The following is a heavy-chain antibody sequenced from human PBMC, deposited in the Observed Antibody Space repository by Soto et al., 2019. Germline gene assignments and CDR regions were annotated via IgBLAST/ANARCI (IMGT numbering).Heavy chain of an antibody. Sequence: QVQLVQSGAEVKKPGSSVKVSCKASGGTFSRYTFTWVRQAPGQGLEWMGRIIPIVDIPNYAQNFQGRVTINADKSTRTAYMELSSLTSDDTAVYYCASHFTGVLVLGTSPPGGDNYGWDVWGQGTTVSVS. V-gene: IGHV1-69*02. D-gene: IGHD2-15*01. CDR3: ASHFTGVLVLGTSPPGGDNYGWDV. CDR2: IIPIVDIP. J-gene: IGHJ6*02. CDR1: GGTFSRYT.